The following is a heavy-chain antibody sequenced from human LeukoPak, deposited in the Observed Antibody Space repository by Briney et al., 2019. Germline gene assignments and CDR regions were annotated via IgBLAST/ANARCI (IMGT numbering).Heavy chain of an antibody. CDR3: AKGGHSSGYYYFDY. CDR1: GFTFDDYA. J-gene: IGHJ4*02. V-gene: IGHV3-9*01. CDR2: ISWNSGSI. D-gene: IGHD3-22*01. Sequence: GGSLRLSCAASGFTFDDYAMHWVRQAPGRGLEWVSGISWNSGSIGYADSVKGRFTIYRDNAQNSLYLQINSLRAEDTALYYCAKGGHSSGYYYFDYWGQGTLVTVSS.